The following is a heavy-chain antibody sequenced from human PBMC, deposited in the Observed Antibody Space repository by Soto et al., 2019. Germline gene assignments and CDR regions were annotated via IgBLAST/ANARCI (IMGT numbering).Heavy chain of an antibody. CDR3: ARGDTIFGVVTRFDP. CDR1: GGTFSKSG. V-gene: IGHV1-69*01. J-gene: IGHJ5*02. D-gene: IGHD3-3*01. CDR2: IMPTSGRP. Sequence: QVQLVQSGAEVKKPGSSVKVSCKASGGTFSKSGISWVRQAPGQGLECMGVIMPTSGRPDYAQKFQGRVIITADEATSTAYMELSGLTSEDTAVYYCARGDTIFGVVTRFDPWGQGTLVTVSS.